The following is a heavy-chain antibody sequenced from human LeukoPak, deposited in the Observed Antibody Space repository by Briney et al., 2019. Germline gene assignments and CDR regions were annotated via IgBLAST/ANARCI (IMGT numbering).Heavy chain of an antibody. V-gene: IGHV4-39*01. Sequence: PSETLSLTCTVSGGSISSSSYYWGWIRQPPGKGLEWIGSIYYSGSTYYNPSLKSRVTISVDTSKNQFSLKLSSVTAADTAVYYCAITQYYYGSGSYLWGQGTLVTVSS. J-gene: IGHJ5*02. CDR3: AITQYYYGSGSYL. D-gene: IGHD3-10*01. CDR2: IYYSGST. CDR1: GGSISSSSYY.